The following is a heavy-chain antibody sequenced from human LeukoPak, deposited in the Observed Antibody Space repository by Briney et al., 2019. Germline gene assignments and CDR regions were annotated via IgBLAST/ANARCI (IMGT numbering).Heavy chain of an antibody. V-gene: IGHV4-4*09. J-gene: IGHJ6*03. Sequence: SETLSLTCTVSGGSISSYYWSWIRQPPGKGLEWIGYIYTSGSTNYNPSLKSRVTISVDTSKNQFSLKLSSVTAADTAVYYCAKKGCSGGYYYMDVWGKGTTVTVSS. CDR3: AKKGCSGGYYYMDV. CDR2: IYTSGST. CDR1: GGSISSYY. D-gene: IGHD5-12*01.